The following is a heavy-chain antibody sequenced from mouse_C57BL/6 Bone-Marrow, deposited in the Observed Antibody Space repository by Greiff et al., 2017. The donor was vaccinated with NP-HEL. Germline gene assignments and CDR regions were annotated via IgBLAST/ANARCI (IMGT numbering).Heavy chain of an antibody. Sequence: VQLQQSGAELVRPGASVKLSCTASGFNIKDDYMHWVKQRPEQGLEWIGWIDPENGDTEYASKFQGKATITADTSSNTAYLQLSSLTSEDTAVYYCTPMVRDFVFAYWGQGTLVTVSA. CDR2: IDPENGDT. V-gene: IGHV14-4*01. J-gene: IGHJ3*01. CDR3: TPMVRDFVFAY. D-gene: IGHD2-2*01. CDR1: GFNIKDDY.